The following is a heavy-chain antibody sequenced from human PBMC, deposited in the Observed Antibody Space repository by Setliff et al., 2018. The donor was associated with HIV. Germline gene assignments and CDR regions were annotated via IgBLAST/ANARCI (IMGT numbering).Heavy chain of an antibody. CDR2: IIPVFGKV. Sequence: SVKVSCKASGGTFSSFGINWIRQAPGQGLEWMGGIIPVFGKVEYAQRFQGRVKITADGSTSTAYMEMSSLRSEDMAIYYCARSDSGWPHYQYHHMDVWGKGTTVTVSS. J-gene: IGHJ6*04. D-gene: IGHD6-19*01. CDR1: GGTFSSFG. CDR3: ARSDSGWPHYQYHHMDV. V-gene: IGHV1-69*13.